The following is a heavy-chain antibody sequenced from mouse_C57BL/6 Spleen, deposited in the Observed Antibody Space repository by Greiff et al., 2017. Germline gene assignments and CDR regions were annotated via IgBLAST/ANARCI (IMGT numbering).Heavy chain of an antibody. D-gene: IGHD2-4*01. CDR2: IDPSDSET. CDR3: ARHGRDYDGAMDY. CDR1: GYTFTSYW. Sequence: VQLQQPGAELVRPGSSVKLSCKASGYTFTSYWMHWVKQRPIQGLEWIGNIDPSDSETHYNQKFKDKATLTVDKSSSTAYMQLSSLTSEDSAVYYCARHGRDYDGAMDYWGQGTSVTVSS. V-gene: IGHV1-52*01. J-gene: IGHJ4*01.